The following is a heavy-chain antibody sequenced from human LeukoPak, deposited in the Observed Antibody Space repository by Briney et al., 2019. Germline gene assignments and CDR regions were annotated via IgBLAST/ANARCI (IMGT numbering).Heavy chain of an antibody. CDR2: IWYDGSNK. J-gene: IGHJ4*02. V-gene: IGHV3-33*01. D-gene: IGHD2-2*01. Sequence: PGRSLRLSCAASGFTFSSYGMHWVRQAPGKGLEWVAVIWYDGSNKYYADSVKGRFTISRDNSKNTLYLQMNSLRAEDTAVYYCASICSTSCSPVGFDYWGQGTLVTVSS. CDR1: GFTFSSYG. CDR3: ASICSTSCSPVGFDY.